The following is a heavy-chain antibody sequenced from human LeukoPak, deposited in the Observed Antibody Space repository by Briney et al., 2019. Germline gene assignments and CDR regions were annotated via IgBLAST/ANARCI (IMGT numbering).Heavy chain of an antibody. V-gene: IGHV3-23*01. CDR1: GFTFSSYA. D-gene: IGHD5-18*01. J-gene: IGHJ2*01. CDR2: ISGSGGST. CDR3: AKDLIQPNGGYFDL. Sequence: GGSLRLSCAASGFTFSSYAMSWVRPAPGKGLEWVSAISGSGGSTYYADSVKGRFTISRDNSKNTLYLQMNSLRAEDTAVYYCAKDLIQPNGGYFDLWGRGTLVTVSS.